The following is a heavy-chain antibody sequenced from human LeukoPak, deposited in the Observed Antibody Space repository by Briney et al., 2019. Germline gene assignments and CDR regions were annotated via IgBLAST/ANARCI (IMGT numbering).Heavy chain of an antibody. CDR2: IDYSGNT. V-gene: IGHV4-39*07. Sequence: SETLSLTCTVSGGSIGSSTYYWGYIRQSPGKGLEWIGSIDYSGNTYHNPSLKSRVTISVDTSKNQFSLKLSSVTAADTAVYYCASGEKYLWGQGTLVTVSS. D-gene: IGHD7-27*01. J-gene: IGHJ5*02. CDR1: GGSIGSSTYY. CDR3: ASGEKYL.